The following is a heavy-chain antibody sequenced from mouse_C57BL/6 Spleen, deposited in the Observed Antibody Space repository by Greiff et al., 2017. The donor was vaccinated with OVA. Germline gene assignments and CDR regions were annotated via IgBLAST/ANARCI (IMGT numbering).Heavy chain of an antibody. J-gene: IGHJ1*03. D-gene: IGHD1-1*01. Sequence: EVKVVESGEGLVKPGGSLKLSCAASGFTFSSYAMSWVRQTPEKRLEWVAYISSGGDYIYYADTVKGRFTISRDNARNTLYLQMSSLKSEDTAMYYCTRESVYYYGSSYGWYFDVWGTGTTVTVSS. CDR2: ISSGGDYI. V-gene: IGHV5-9-1*02. CDR3: TRESVYYYGSSYGWYFDV. CDR1: GFTFSSYA.